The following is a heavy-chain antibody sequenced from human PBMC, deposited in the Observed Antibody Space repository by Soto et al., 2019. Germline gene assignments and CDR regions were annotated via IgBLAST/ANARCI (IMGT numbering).Heavy chain of an antibody. J-gene: IGHJ3*02. CDR3: ARDSPYYYDSSGYYSGAFDI. CDR2: IIPIFGTA. D-gene: IGHD3-22*01. V-gene: IGHV1-69*13. Sequence: SVKVSCKASGGTFSSYAISWVRQAPGQGLEWMGGIIPIFGTANYAQKFQGRVTITADESTSTAYMELSSLRSEDTAVYYCARDSPYYYDSSGYYSGAFDIWGQGTMVTVS. CDR1: GGTFSSYA.